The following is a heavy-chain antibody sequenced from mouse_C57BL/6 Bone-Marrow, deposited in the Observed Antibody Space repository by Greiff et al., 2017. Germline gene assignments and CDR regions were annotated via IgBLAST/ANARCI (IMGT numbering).Heavy chain of an antibody. J-gene: IGHJ1*03. Sequence: VKLQESGPELVKPGASVKLSCKASGYTFTSYEINWVKQRPGQGLEWIGGIYTRDGSTKYNEKFKGKATLTVDPSTSTAYMELHSLTSEDSAVFFYARNYGSSYWYFDYWGTGTTVTVSS. D-gene: IGHD1-1*01. CDR1: GYTFTSYE. V-gene: IGHV1-85*01. CDR3: ARNYGSSYWYFDY. CDR2: IYTRDGST.